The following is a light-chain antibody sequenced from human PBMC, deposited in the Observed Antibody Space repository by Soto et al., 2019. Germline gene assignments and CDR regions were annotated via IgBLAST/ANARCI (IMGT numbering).Light chain of an antibody. CDR2: AAS. J-gene: IGKJ1*01. CDR3: LQDYSYPWT. CDR1: QDIRND. V-gene: IGKV1-6*01. Sequence: AIQMTQSPSSLSASVGDRVTITCRASQDIRNDLGWYQQKSGKAPNLLIYAASSLQSGVPSRFSGSGSGTDFTITINSLLTEDFETDYCLQDYSYPWTFGQGTKVEIK.